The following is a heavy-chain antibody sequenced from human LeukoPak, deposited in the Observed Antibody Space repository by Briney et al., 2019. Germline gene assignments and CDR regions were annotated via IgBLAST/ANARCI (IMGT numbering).Heavy chain of an antibody. Sequence: PGGSLRLSCAASGFIFDDHAMNWVRQVPGKGLGLVSGINWNDGKSGYADSVKGRFTISRDNAENSLYLQMNSLRAEDTALYYCVRDGLPSSSSPHNWFDPWGQGTLVTVSS. CDR3: VRDGLPSSSSPHNWFDP. D-gene: IGHD6-13*01. CDR2: INWNDGKS. CDR1: GFIFDDHA. J-gene: IGHJ5*02. V-gene: IGHV3-20*04.